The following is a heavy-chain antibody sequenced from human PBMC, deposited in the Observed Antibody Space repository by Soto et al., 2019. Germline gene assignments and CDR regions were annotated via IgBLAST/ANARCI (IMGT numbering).Heavy chain of an antibody. D-gene: IGHD2-15*01. J-gene: IGHJ6*02. CDR1: GFTFSSYG. V-gene: IGHV3-30*18. Sequence: PVGSLRLSCAASGFTFSSYGMHWVRQAPGKGLEWVAVISYDGSNKYYADSVKGRFTISRDNSKNTLYLQMNSLRAEDTAVYYCAKDGRYCSGGSCYSPYYYYGMDVWGQGTTVTVSS. CDR3: AKDGRYCSGGSCYSPYYYYGMDV. CDR2: ISYDGSNK.